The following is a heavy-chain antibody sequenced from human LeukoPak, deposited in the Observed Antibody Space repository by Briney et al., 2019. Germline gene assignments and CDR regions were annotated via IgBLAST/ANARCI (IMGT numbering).Heavy chain of an antibody. CDR3: GTSSGHSYGDFDY. CDR1: GGSISSYY. D-gene: IGHD5-18*01. J-gene: IGHJ4*02. CDR2: THHSGAT. Sequence: PSETLSLTCTVSGGSISSYYWSWIRQPPGKGLEWLGYTHHSGATSYNPSLKSRSTMSLDTSNNQFSLKMSSVTAADTAVDYCGTSSGHSYGDFDYWGQGNLVTVSS. V-gene: IGHV4-59*01.